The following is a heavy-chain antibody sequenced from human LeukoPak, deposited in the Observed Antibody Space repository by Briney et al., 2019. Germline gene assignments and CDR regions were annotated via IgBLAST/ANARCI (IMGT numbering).Heavy chain of an antibody. CDR1: GFIFSSWW. J-gene: IGHJ4*02. D-gene: IGHD3-9*01. CDR2: ISNDGSYI. CDR3: VTFGFDWSSSY. V-gene: IGHV3-74*01. Sequence: GGSLRLSCAASGFIFSSWWMLWFRRPPGKGLESVAHISNDGSYIVYADSVRGRFTISRDNAEDTLYLQMHSLRLEDTGVYYCVTFGFDWSSSYWGQGAQVTVSS.